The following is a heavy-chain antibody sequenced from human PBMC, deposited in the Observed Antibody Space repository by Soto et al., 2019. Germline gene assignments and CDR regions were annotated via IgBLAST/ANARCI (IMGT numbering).Heavy chain of an antibody. J-gene: IGHJ4*02. CDR1: GYTFTNYD. CDR2: MNPNSANT. D-gene: IGHD3-10*01. CDR3: ATSVCRYGSGSPYYFDY. Sequence: GASVKVSCKASGYTFTNYDINWVRQATGQGLEWMGWMNPNSANTGYAQKFQGRVTMTRNTSISTAYMELSSLRSEDTAVYFCATSVCRYGSGSPYYFDYWGQGTLVTVSS. V-gene: IGHV1-8*01.